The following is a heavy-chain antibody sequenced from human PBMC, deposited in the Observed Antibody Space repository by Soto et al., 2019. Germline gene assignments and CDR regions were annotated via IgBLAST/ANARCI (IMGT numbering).Heavy chain of an antibody. CDR1: GGSMSGYY. D-gene: IGHD6-6*01. CDR2: VYYTGST. J-gene: IGHJ4*02. V-gene: IGHV4-59*01. Sequence: PSETLSLTCRVSGGSMSGYYCSWIRQAPWKGLEWIGYVYYTGSTNYNPSLQSRVTISVDTSNKQFSLSLRLVTAADTAVYFCARSIAVPSSHIDHWGQGIRVTVSS. CDR3: ARSIAVPSSHIDH.